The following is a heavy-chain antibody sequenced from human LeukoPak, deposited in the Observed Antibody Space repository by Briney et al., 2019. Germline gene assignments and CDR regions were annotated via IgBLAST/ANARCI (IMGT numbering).Heavy chain of an antibody. CDR3: ARASTTGRGVIVFDY. V-gene: IGHV4-34*01. CDR2: INHSGST. D-gene: IGHD3-10*01. CDR1: GGSFSGYY. Sequence: PSETLSLTCAVYGGSFSGYYWSWIRQPPGKGLEWIGEINHSGSTNYNSSLKSRVAISVDTSKNQFSLKLSSVTAADTAVYYCARASTTGRGVIVFDYWGQGTLVTVSS. J-gene: IGHJ4*02.